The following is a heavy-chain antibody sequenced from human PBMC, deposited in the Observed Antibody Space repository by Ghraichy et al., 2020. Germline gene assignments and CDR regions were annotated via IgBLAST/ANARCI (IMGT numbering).Heavy chain of an antibody. CDR3: ARTLWPYAFDI. Sequence: GSLSLTCAVYGGSFSGYYWSWIRQPPGKGLEWIGEINHSGSTNYNPSLKSRVTISVDTSKNQFSLKLSSVTAADTAVYYCARTLWPYAFDIWGQGTMVTVSS. CDR1: GGSFSGYY. CDR2: INHSGST. V-gene: IGHV4-34*01. J-gene: IGHJ3*02. D-gene: IGHD3-10*01.